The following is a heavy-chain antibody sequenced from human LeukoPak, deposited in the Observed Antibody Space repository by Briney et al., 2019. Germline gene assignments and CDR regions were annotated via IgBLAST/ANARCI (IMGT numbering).Heavy chain of an antibody. D-gene: IGHD3-22*01. Sequence: GGSLRLSCAASGFTVSSNYMSWVRQAPGKGLEWVSVIYSGGSTYYADSVKGRFTISRDNSKNTLYLQMNSLRAEDTAVYYCARDPYYDSSGYLYGWGQGTLVTVSS. CDR3: ARDPYYDSSGYLYG. CDR1: GFTVSSNY. V-gene: IGHV3-53*01. J-gene: IGHJ4*02. CDR2: IYSGGST.